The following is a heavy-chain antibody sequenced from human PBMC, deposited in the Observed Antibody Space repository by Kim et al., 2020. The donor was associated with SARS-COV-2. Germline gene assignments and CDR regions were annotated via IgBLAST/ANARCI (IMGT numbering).Heavy chain of an antibody. CDR2: IYYSGST. J-gene: IGHJ2*01. Sequence: SETLSLTCTVSGGSISSGGYYWSWIRQHPGKGLEWVGYIYYSGSTYYNPSLKSRVTISVDTSKNQFSLKLSSVTAAATAMYYCARDKRTHSSWYRNPRENWYFDLWGRGTLVTVSS. CDR3: ARDKRTHSSWYRNPRENWYFDL. D-gene: IGHD6-13*01. V-gene: IGHV4-31*03. CDR1: GGSISSGGYY.